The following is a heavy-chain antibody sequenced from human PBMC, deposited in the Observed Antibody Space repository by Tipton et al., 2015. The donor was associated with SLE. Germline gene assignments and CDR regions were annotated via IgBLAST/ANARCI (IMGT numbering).Heavy chain of an antibody. CDR1: GYTFTSYA. D-gene: IGHD2-15*01. CDR2: INTNTGHP. V-gene: IGHV7-4-1*02. CDR3: AREPDIWCSGGRCPASNCFDP. J-gene: IGHJ5*02. Sequence: QSGAEVKKPGASVKVSCKASGYTFTSYAMNWVRQAPGQGLEWMGWINTNTGHPTYAQGFTGRIVFSLDTSASTAYLQISGLKAEDTAVYYCAREPDIWCSGGRCPASNCFDPWGRGTLVTVSS.